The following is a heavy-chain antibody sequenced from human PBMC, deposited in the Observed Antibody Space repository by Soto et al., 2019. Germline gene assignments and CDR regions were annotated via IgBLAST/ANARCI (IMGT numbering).Heavy chain of an antibody. V-gene: IGHV4-39*01. CDR1: GGAISSSSYY. CDR3: ARHAPLTTVTTEFDY. Sequence: SETLSLTCSVSGGAISSSSYYWGWIRQPPGQGLEWIGSIYNSGSTYYNPSLKSLVTISVNTSKNHYSLKLSSVTAADTAVYYCARHAPLTTVTTEFDYWGQGTLVTVSS. J-gene: IGHJ4*02. D-gene: IGHD4-4*01. CDR2: IYNSGST.